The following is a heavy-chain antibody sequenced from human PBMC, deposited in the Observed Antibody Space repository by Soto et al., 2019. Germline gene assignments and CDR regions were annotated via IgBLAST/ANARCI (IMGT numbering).Heavy chain of an antibody. CDR2: ISSNGGST. D-gene: IGHD1-7*01. CDR3: VKDGAGPLTGTTAFDI. V-gene: IGHV3-64D*09. Sequence: GGSLRLSCSASGFTFSSYAMHWVRQAPGKGLEYVSAISSNGGSTYYADSVKGRFTISRDNSKNTLYLQMSSLRAEDTAVYYCVKDGAGPLTGTTAFDIWGQGTMVTVSS. CDR1: GFTFSSYA. J-gene: IGHJ3*02.